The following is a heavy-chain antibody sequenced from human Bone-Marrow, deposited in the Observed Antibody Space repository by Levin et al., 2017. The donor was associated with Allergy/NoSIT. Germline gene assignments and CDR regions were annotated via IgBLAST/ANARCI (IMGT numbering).Heavy chain of an antibody. CDR3: ARFFAVPAARHDAFDI. Sequence: SETLSLTCAVSGGSISSSNWWSWVRQPPGKGLEWIGEIYHSGSTNYNPSLKSRVTISVDKSKNQFSLKLSSVTAADTAVYYCARFFAVPAARHDAFDIWGQGTMVTVSS. CDR2: IYHSGST. D-gene: IGHD2-2*01. V-gene: IGHV4-4*02. J-gene: IGHJ3*02. CDR1: GGSISSSNW.